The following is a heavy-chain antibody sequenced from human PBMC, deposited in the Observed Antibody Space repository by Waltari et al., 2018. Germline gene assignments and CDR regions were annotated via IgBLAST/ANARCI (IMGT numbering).Heavy chain of an antibody. D-gene: IGHD6-6*01. Sequence: QVQLVESGGGVVQPGRSLRLSCAASGFTFSSYAMHWVPQAPGKGLEWVAVISYDGSNKYYADSVKGRFTISRDNSKNTLYLQMNSLRAEDTAVYYCARDGLGIAARPGYFDYWGQGTLVTVSS. V-gene: IGHV3-30-3*01. CDR3: ARDGLGIAARPGYFDY. J-gene: IGHJ4*02. CDR2: ISYDGSNK. CDR1: GFTFSSYA.